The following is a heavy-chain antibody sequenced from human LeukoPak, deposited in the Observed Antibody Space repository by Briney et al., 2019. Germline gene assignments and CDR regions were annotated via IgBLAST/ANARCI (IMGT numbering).Heavy chain of an antibody. CDR1: GYSFTAYD. V-gene: IGHV1-8*01. CDR2: INPNTGLT. J-gene: IGHJ4*02. CDR3: ATTLRNNPH. D-gene: IGHD1-14*01. Sequence: GASVKVSCKASGYSFTAYDINWVRQATGQGLEWIGYINPNTGLTEYAQKFQGRVSLTSDTSITTAYMELNTLTSEDAAVYYCATTLRNNPHWGQGTLITVSS.